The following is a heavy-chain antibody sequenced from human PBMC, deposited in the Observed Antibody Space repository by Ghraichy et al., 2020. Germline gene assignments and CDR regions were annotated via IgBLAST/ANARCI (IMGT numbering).Heavy chain of an antibody. CDR3: ARGSTGGLPEN. J-gene: IGHJ4*02. V-gene: IGHV4-34*01. D-gene: IGHD1-14*01. CDR2: INHSGST. CDR1: GGSFSGYY. Sequence: SETLSLTCAVYGGSFSGYYWSWIRQPPGKGLEWIGEINHSGSTNYNPSLKSRVTISVDTSKNQFSLKLSSVTAADTAVYYCARGSTGGLPENWAQGTLVTVSS.